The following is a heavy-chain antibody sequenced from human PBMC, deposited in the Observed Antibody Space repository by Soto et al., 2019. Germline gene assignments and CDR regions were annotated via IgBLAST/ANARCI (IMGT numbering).Heavy chain of an antibody. Sequence: GASVKVSCKASGYTFTSYYMHWVRQAPGQGLEWMGIINPSGGSTSYAQKFQGRVTMTRDTSTSTVYMELSSLRSEDTAVYYCARDGGAGGRLVIIYSWFDPCGQGTLVTVSS. V-gene: IGHV1-46*03. D-gene: IGHD3-3*01. J-gene: IGHJ5*02. CDR3: ARDGGAGGRLVIIYSWFDP. CDR2: INPSGGST. CDR1: GYTFTSYY.